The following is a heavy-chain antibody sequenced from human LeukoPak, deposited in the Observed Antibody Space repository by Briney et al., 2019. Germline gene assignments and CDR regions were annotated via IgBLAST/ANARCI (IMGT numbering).Heavy chain of an antibody. CDR3: ARRSDHSFDY. Sequence: GESPKISCKASGYTFTSYWIGWVRQMPGKGLEWMGIIYPGDSDTRYTPSFQGQVTISADKSISTAYLQWSSLKASDTAMYYCARRSDHSFDYWGQGTLVTVSS. D-gene: IGHD4-11*01. CDR1: GYTFTSYW. CDR2: IYPGDSDT. J-gene: IGHJ4*02. V-gene: IGHV5-51*01.